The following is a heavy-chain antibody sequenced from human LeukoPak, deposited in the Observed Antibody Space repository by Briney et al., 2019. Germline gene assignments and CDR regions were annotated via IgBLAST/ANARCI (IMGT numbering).Heavy chain of an antibody. CDR3: ARDGHYYDSSGYYSLDY. Sequence: GGPLRLSCAASGFTFSSYAMHWVRQAPGKGLEWVAVISYDGSNKYYADSVKGRFTISRDNSKNTLYLQMNSLRAEDTAVYYCARDGHYYDSSGYYSLDYWGQGTLVTVSS. V-gene: IGHV3-30*04. J-gene: IGHJ4*02. CDR2: ISYDGSNK. D-gene: IGHD3-22*01. CDR1: GFTFSSYA.